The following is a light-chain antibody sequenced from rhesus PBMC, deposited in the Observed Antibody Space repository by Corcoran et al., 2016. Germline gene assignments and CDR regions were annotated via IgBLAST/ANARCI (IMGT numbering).Light chain of an antibody. CDR3: QQYNSLPFT. V-gene: IGKV1S14*01. CDR1: QGIKNY. CDR2: YAS. J-gene: IGKJ3*01. Sequence: DIQMTQSPSSLSASVGDTVTITCRASQGIKNYLVWYQQKPGKAPKPLIYYASYLTSGVPSKFSGSGSGTEFTLTISRLQPEDFSTYYCQQYNSLPFTFGPGTKLDIK.